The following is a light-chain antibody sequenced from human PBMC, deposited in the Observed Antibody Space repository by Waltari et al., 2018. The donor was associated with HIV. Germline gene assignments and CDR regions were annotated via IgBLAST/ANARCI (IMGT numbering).Light chain of an antibody. CDR2: KNN. V-gene: IGLV1-47*01. J-gene: IGLJ3*02. Sequence: QSVLTQPPSASGTPGQRLTISCSGSSSHIGTTYVYWYQQLPGTAPKLLIYKNNQRPSGVTDRFSGSKSGTSASLAISGLRSEDEAEYYCAAWDDSLSGWAFGGGTKLTVL. CDR1: SSHIGTTY. CDR3: AAWDDSLSGWA.